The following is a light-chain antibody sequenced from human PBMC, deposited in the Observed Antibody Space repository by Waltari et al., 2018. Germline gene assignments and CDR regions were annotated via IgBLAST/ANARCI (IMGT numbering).Light chain of an antibody. V-gene: IGKV3-20*01. CDR3: QQHGNSPSPT. CDR1: QSVSSNS. CDR2: GAS. Sequence: EIVLTQSPATLCLSPGERATLSCRASQSVSSNSLAWYQQKYGQAPRLLIYGASSRATGIPDRFSGSGSGTDFTLTISRLEPEDFAVYYCQQHGNSPSPTFGGGTKVEIK. J-gene: IGKJ4*01.